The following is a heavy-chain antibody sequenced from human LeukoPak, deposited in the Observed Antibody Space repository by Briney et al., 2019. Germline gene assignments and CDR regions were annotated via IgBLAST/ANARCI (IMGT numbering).Heavy chain of an antibody. CDR2: ISWNSGSI. J-gene: IGHJ6*02. Sequence: GGSLRLSCAASGFTFDDYAMHWVRQAPGKGLEWVSGISWNSGSIGYADSVKGRFTISRDNAKNSLYLQMNSLRAEDTALYYCAKDIGITFPYGMDVWGQGATVTVSS. D-gene: IGHD3-16*01. CDR1: GFTFDDYA. CDR3: AKDIGITFPYGMDV. V-gene: IGHV3-9*01.